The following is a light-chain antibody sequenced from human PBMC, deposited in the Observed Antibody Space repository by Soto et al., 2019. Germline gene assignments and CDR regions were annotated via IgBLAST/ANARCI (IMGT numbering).Light chain of an antibody. Sequence: ALQLTQSPSSLSASVGDRVTITCRASQGISSALAWYQQKPGKPPALLIYDASALESGVPSRFSGSGSGTDFTLTISSLQPEDFSTYYCQQFNSFPLSFGGGIKVEIK. CDR1: QGISSA. J-gene: IGKJ4*01. CDR3: QQFNSFPLS. V-gene: IGKV1-13*02. CDR2: DAS.